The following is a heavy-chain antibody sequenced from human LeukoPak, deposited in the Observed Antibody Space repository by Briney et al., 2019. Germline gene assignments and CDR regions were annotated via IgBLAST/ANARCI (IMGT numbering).Heavy chain of an antibody. D-gene: IGHD5-18*01. CDR3: ARDRRGYNYGYSPLEY. CDR2: IYYSGST. V-gene: IGHV4-31*02. CDR1: GFTFSDHY. J-gene: IGHJ4*02. Sequence: LRLSCAASGFTFSDHYIDWVRQFPGKGLEWIGHIYYSGSTYYNPSLKSRVTISVDTSKNRFSLNLSSVTAADTAVYFCARDRRGYNYGYSPLEYWGQGTLVTVSS.